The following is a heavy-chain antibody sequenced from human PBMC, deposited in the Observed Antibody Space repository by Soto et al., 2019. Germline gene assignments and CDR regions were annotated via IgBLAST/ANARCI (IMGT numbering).Heavy chain of an antibody. J-gene: IGHJ6*03. D-gene: IGHD5-12*01. CDR1: GGTFSSYT. V-gene: IGHV1-69*02. CDR2: IIPILGIA. CDR3: ARSRSCYDSPPSYYYYMDV. Sequence: QVQLVQSGAEVKKPGSSVKVSCKASGGTFSSYTISWVRQAPGQGLEWVGRIIPILGIANYAQKFQGRVTITADKSTSTAYMELSSLRSEDTAVYYCARSRSCYDSPPSYYYYMDVWGKGTTVTVSS.